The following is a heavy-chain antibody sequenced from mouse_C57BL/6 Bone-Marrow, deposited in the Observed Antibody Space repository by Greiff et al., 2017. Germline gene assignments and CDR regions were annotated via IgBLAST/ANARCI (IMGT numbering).Heavy chain of an antibody. D-gene: IGHD2-4*01. Sequence: QVQLKESGAELVKPGASVKMSCKASGYTFTTYPIEWMKQNHGKSLEWIGNFDPYNDDTKYNEKLQGKATLTAEKSSSPVYLELSRLTSDDSAVYYCASTYEYDIYYYAMDYWGQGTSVTVSS. CDR3: ASTYEYDIYYYAMDY. CDR2: FDPYNDDT. CDR1: GYTFTTYP. V-gene: IGHV1-47*01. J-gene: IGHJ4*01.